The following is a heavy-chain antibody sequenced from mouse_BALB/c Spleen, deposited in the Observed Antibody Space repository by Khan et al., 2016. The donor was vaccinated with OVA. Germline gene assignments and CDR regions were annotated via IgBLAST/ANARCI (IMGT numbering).Heavy chain of an antibody. V-gene: IGHV3-8*02. CDR1: GDSITSGY. CDR3: ARYDYDYDGAFAY. CDR2: ISYSGST. J-gene: IGHJ3*01. Sequence: VQLKESGPSLVKPSQTLSLTCSVTGDSITSGYWNWIRKFPGNKLEYMGYISYSGSTYYNPSLKSRISITRDTSKNQYYLQWNSVTTEDTATYYCARYDYDYDGAFAYWGQGTLVTVSA. D-gene: IGHD2-4*01.